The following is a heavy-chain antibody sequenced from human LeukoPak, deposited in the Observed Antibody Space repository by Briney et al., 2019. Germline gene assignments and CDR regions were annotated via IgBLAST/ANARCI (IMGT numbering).Heavy chain of an antibody. V-gene: IGHV1-18*01. CDR1: GYTFTNYG. J-gene: IGHJ6*03. CDR2: ISAYNGNT. CDR3: ARVRRASIWQQLPDGYYYYYMDV. Sequence: ASVKVSCKASGYTFTNYGISWVRQAPGQGLEWMGWISAYNGNTNYAQKLQGRVTMTTDTSTSTAYMELRSLRSDDTAVYYCARVRRASIWQQLPDGYYYYYMDVWGKGTTVTVSS. D-gene: IGHD6-13*01.